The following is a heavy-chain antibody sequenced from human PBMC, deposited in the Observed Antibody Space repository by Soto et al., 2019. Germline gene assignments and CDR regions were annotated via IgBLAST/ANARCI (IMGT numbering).Heavy chain of an antibody. CDR1: GFTFSSAW. CDR2: LKSKTDGATT. V-gene: IGHV3-15*01. Sequence: EVQLVESGGGLVKPGGSLRLYCAASGFTFSSAWMSWVRQAPGKGLHWVGHLKSKTDGATTEYAAPVKDRFTISKDDSKNTLYLQMNSLKLEDTAVYYFKTGGEWGQGTLVTVS. D-gene: IGHD2-8*02. J-gene: IGHJ4*02. CDR3: KTGGE.